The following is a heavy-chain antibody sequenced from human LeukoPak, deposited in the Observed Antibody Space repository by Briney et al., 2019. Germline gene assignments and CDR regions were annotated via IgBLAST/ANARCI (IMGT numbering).Heavy chain of an antibody. CDR1: GYSISSGYY. Sequence: SETLSLTCTVSGYSISSGYYWGWIRQPPGKGLEWIGSIYHSGSTYYNPSLKSRVTIAVDTSKNQFSLELSSVTAADTAVYYCASPARISGTFAYWGQGTLVTVSS. CDR3: ASPARISGTFAY. V-gene: IGHV4-38-2*02. J-gene: IGHJ4*02. D-gene: IGHD2-15*01. CDR2: IYHSGST.